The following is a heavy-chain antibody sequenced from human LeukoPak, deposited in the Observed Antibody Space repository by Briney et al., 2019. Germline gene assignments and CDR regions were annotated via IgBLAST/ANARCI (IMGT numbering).Heavy chain of an antibody. CDR2: IYHSGST. D-gene: IGHD4-17*01. CDR1: GVSISSGGYY. CDR3: ARAYGDPDAFDI. J-gene: IGHJ3*02. V-gene: IGHV4-30-2*01. Sequence: SQTLSLTCTVSGVSISSGGYYWNWIRQPPGKGLEWIGYIYHSGSTYYNPSLKSRVTISVDTSKNQFSLKLSSVTAADTAVYYCARAYGDPDAFDIWGQGTMVTVCS.